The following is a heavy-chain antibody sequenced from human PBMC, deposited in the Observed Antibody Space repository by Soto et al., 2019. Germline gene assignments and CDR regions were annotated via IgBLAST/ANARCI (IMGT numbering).Heavy chain of an antibody. D-gene: IGHD1-26*01. V-gene: IGHV3-23*01. CDR2: ISGSGGST. Sequence: SLRLSCAASGFTFSSYAMSWVRQAPGKGLEWVSAISGSGGSTYYADSVKGRFTISRDNSKNTLYIQMNSLRAEDTAVYYCAKDRYSGSYTPDYFDYWGQGTLVTVSS. J-gene: IGHJ4*02. CDR3: AKDRYSGSYTPDYFDY. CDR1: GFTFSSYA.